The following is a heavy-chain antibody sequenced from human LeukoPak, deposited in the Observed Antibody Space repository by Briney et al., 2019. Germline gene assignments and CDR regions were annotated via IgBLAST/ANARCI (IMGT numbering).Heavy chain of an antibody. V-gene: IGHV3-33*01. J-gene: IGHJ4*02. D-gene: IGHD1-26*01. Sequence: GRSLRLSCAASGFTFSSYVMHWVRQAPGKGLEWVEVIWYDGSNKYYADSVKGRFTISRDNSKNTLYLQMNSLRAEDTAVYYCAREWRGKVGATYFDYWGQGTLVTVSS. CDR1: GFTFSSYV. CDR2: IWYDGSNK. CDR3: AREWRGKVGATYFDY.